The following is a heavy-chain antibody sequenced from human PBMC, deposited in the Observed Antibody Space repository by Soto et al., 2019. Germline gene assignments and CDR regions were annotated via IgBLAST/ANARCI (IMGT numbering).Heavy chain of an antibody. CDR3: AKANLYCTNGVCYIAPSPPTPNYGMDV. J-gene: IGHJ6*02. V-gene: IGHV1-24*01. CDR2: FDPEDGET. Sequence: GASVKVSCKVSGYTLTELSMHWVRQAPGKGLEWMGGFDPEDGETIYAQKFQGRVTMTEDTSTDTAYMELSSLRSEDTSVYYCAKANLYCTNGVCYIAPSPPTPNYGMDVWGQGTTVTVSS. D-gene: IGHD2-8*01. CDR1: GYTLTELS.